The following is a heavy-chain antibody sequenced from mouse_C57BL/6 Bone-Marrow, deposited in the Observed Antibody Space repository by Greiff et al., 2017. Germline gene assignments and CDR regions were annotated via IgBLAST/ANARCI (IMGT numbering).Heavy chain of an antibody. CDR3: ASPGFAWFAY. Sequence: EVQVVESGGDLVKPGGSLKLSCAASGFTFSSYGMSWVRQTPDKRLEWVATISSGGSYTYYPDSVKGRFTISRDNAKNTLYLQMSSLKSEDTAMYYWASPGFAWFAYWGQGTLVTVSA. CDR1: GFTFSSYG. J-gene: IGHJ3*01. CDR2: ISSGGSYT. V-gene: IGHV5-6*01.